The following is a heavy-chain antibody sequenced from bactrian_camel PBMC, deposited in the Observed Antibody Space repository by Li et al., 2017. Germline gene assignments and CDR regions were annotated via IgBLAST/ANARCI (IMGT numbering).Heavy chain of an antibody. V-gene: IGHV3S54*01. CDR1: GDINYTIS. CDR2: IYTGSGVA. CDR3: AAARLLPWRTTTSPARDFHY. J-gene: IGHJ4*01. Sequence: HVQLVESGGGSEQPGGSLRLACVASGDINYTISRAWFRQAPGKEREPVAVIYTGSGVARYADSVKGRFTISQDVAKRTVFLEMNSLEPEDTAMYYCAAARLLPWRTTTSPARDFHYWGQGTQVTVS. D-gene: IGHD2*01.